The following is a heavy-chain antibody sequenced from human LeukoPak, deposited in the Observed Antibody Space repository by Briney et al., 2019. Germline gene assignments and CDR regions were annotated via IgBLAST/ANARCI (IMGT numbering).Heavy chain of an antibody. Sequence: GGSLRLSCAASGFTFSSYAMHWVRQAPGKGLEGVAVISYDGSNKYYADSVKGRFTISRDNSKNTLYLQMNSLRAEDTAVYYCASGSPGIVVVPAAPDYWGQGTLVTVSS. CDR2: ISYDGSNK. CDR3: ASGSPGIVVVPAAPDY. CDR1: GFTFSSYA. J-gene: IGHJ4*02. V-gene: IGHV3-30-3*01. D-gene: IGHD2-2*01.